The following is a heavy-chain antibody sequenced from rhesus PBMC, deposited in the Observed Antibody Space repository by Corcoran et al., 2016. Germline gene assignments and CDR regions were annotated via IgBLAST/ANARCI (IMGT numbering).Heavy chain of an antibody. CDR1: GFSISTSGMG. CDR3: ARSEYHSYGYPFDDGLDS. Sequence: QVTLKESGPALVKPTQTLTLTCTFSGFSISTSGMGVGWIRQPPGKALDWLALIYWDDDKYYSTSLESRLTISKDASKNQVVLTMTNMDPVDTATYYCARSEYHSYGYPFDDGLDSWGQGVVVTVSS. CDR2: IYWDDDK. D-gene: IGHD5-36*01. J-gene: IGHJ6*01. V-gene: IGHV2-174*01.